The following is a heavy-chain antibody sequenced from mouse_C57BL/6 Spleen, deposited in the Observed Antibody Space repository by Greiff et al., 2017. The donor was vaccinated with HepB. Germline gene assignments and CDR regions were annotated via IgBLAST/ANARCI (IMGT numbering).Heavy chain of an antibody. V-gene: IGHV1-19*01. CDR3: ARPYDYDDY. Sequence: VQLKQSGPVLVKPGASVKMSCKASGYTFTDYYMNWVKQSHGKSLEWIGVINPYNGGTSYNQKFKGKATLTVDKSSSTAYMELNSLTSEDSAVYYCARPYDYDDYWGQGTTLTVSS. J-gene: IGHJ2*01. CDR2: INPYNGGT. D-gene: IGHD2-4*01. CDR1: GYTFTDYY.